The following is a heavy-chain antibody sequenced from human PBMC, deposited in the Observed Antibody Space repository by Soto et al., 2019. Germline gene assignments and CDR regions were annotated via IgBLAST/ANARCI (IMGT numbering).Heavy chain of an antibody. CDR1: GDSLKSNSYS. J-gene: IGHJ4*02. Sequence: PSETLSLTCTVSGDSLKSNSYSWTWIRQSPGKGLQWIGSVSYTGSTNYNPSLEGRVTMSIDTSKHRFSLRLSSVTAADTAVYYCARGDHDWGDDYGGYSYLHYFGFWGQGTPVTVSS. CDR2: VSYTGST. D-gene: IGHD3-22*01. CDR3: ARGDHDWGDDYGGYSYLHYFGF. V-gene: IGHV4-61*01.